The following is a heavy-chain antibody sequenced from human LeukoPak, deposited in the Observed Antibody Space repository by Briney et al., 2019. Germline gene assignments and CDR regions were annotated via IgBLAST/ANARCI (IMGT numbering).Heavy chain of an antibody. CDR3: ASDSYYYGSGSYYYFDY. D-gene: IGHD3-10*01. J-gene: IGHJ4*02. CDR1: GGSISSYY. V-gene: IGHV4-4*07. Sequence: SETLSLTCTVSGGSISSYYWSWIRQPAGKGLEWIGRIYTSGSTNYNPSLKSRVTMSVDTSKNQFSLKLSSVTAADTAVYYCASDSYYYGSGSYYYFDYWGQGTLVTVSS. CDR2: IYTSGST.